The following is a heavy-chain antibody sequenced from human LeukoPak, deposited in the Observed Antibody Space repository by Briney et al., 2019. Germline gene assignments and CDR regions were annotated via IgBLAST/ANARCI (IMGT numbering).Heavy chain of an antibody. CDR3: ARRRGGVSTIGY. CDR2: ISSGSSYI. CDR1: GFTFSSYS. V-gene: IGHV3-21*01. J-gene: IGHJ4*02. Sequence: GGSLRLSCAASGFTFSSYSMNWVRQAPGKGLEWVSSISSGSSYIYYADSVKGRFTISRDNAKNSLYLQMNSLRAEDTAVYYCARRRGGVSTIGYWGQGTLVTVSS. D-gene: IGHD3-16*01.